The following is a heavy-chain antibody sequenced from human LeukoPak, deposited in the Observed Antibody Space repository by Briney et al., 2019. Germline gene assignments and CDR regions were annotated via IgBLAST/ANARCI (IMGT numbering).Heavy chain of an antibody. CDR3: ARGTSDKLRFLEWLSLPSYYYYMDV. V-gene: IGHV4-34*01. D-gene: IGHD3-3*01. CDR1: GGSFSGYY. J-gene: IGHJ6*03. CDR2: INHSGST. Sequence: SETLSLTCAVYGGSFSGYYWSWIRQPPGKGLEWIGEINHSGSTNYNPSLKSRVTISVDTSKNQFSLKLSSVTAADTAMYYCARGTSDKLRFLEWLSLPSYYYYMDVWGKGTTVTVSS.